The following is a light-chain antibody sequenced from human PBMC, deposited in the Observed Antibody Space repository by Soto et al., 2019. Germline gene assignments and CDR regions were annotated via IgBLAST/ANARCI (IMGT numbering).Light chain of an antibody. V-gene: IGLV2-8*01. CDR1: SSDVGGYDF. CDR2: EVT. CDR3: SSYAASNKHV. J-gene: IGLJ1*01. Sequence: QSALAQPPSASGSPGQSITISCTGTSSDVGGYDFVSWYQQHPGKAPKLMIYEVTKRPSGVPDRFSGPKSGNTASLTVSGLQPEDEADYYCSSYAASNKHVFGTGTKVTVL.